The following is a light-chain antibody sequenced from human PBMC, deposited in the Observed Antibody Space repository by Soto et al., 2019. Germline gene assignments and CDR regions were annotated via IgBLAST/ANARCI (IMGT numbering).Light chain of an antibody. V-gene: IGKV1-5*01. Sequence: DIQMTQFPSTLSASVGDRVTITCRASQTTNTWLAWYQQKPGTAPKLLIYDASSLEGGVPSRFSASGSGTEFTLTISSLQPDDLATYYCQQYISYPYTFGQGPRWRSN. CDR2: DAS. CDR1: QTTNTW. J-gene: IGKJ2*01. CDR3: QQYISYPYT.